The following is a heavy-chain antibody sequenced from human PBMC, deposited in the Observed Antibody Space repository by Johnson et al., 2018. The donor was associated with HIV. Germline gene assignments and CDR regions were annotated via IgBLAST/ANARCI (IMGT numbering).Heavy chain of an antibody. Sequence: QVQLVESGGGVVQPGRSLRLSCAASGFTFSNFAMHWVRQAPGKGLAWVTFTSSDERNKYYSASFTGRFPISRDNSKNNLYLQMNDLRAEDAAGDYCARGGLEYSSALGLGYAFDVWGQGTVVTVSS. CDR3: ARGGLEYSSALGLGYAFDV. V-gene: IGHV3-30*04. CDR1: GFTFSNFA. J-gene: IGHJ3*01. CDR2: TSSDERNK. D-gene: IGHD6-25*01.